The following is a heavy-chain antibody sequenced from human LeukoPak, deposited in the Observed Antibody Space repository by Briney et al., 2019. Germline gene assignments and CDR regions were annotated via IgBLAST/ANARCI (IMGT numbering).Heavy chain of an antibody. CDR2: ISRDSAFV. D-gene: IGHD6-6*01. J-gene: IGHJ6*04. V-gene: IGHV3-21*01. Sequence: GGSLRLSCAASGLTFSAYDMNWVRQAPGKGLEWVSYISRDSAFVYYADSVKGRLTISRDNAKNSLYLQMESLRGEDTAVYYCARDDASTARASGMDVWGIGTTVTVSS. CDR1: GLTFSAYD. CDR3: ARDDASTARASGMDV.